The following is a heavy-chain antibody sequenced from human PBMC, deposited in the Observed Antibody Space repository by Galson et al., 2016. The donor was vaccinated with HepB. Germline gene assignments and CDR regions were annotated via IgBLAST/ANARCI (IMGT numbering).Heavy chain of an antibody. CDR3: ARGGDFWSGYFFQD. CDR1: GYRFTGYY. CDR2: INPNSGDT. D-gene: IGHD3-3*01. Sequence: SVKVSCKASGYRFTGYYIHWVRQAPGQGLEWLGWINPNSGDTDYAQSIQDRVTVTRDTSIRTAYLALSRLTSDYTAVYYCARGGDFWSGYFFQDWGRGTPVSVIS. V-gene: IGHV1-2*02. J-gene: IGHJ1*01.